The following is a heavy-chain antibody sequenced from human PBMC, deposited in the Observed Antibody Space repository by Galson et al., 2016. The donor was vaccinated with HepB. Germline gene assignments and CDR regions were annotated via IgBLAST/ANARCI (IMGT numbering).Heavy chain of an antibody. J-gene: IGHJ4*02. Sequence: SLRLSCAASGFTFSNYGMHWVRQPPGKGLEWLGVLSHDGSDNHYADSVRGRFTISRDNSQNTLYLGMDSLRPDDTAVYYCAIGGQLASFDYWGQGTLVTVSS. CDR2: LSHDGSDN. V-gene: IGHV3-30*03. D-gene: IGHD3-16*01. CDR1: GFTFSNYG. CDR3: AIGGQLASFDY.